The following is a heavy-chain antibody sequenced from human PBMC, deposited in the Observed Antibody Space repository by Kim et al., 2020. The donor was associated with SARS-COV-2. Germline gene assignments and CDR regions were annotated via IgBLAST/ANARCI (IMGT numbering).Heavy chain of an antibody. CDR1: GYTFTSYG. D-gene: IGHD5-12*01. J-gene: IGHJ6*02. CDR3: ARDTGYDYLTQYYYYYYGMDV. Sequence: ASVKVSCKASGYTFTSYGISWVRQAPGQGLEWMGWISAYNGNTNYAQKLQGRVTMTTDTSTSTAYMELRSLRSDDTAVYYCARDTGYDYLTQYYYYYYGMDVWGQGTTVTVSS. V-gene: IGHV1-18*01. CDR2: ISAYNGNT.